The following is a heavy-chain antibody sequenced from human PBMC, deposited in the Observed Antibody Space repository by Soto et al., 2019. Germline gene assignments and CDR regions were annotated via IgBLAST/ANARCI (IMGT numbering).Heavy chain of an antibody. J-gene: IGHJ6*02. CDR2: ITSSSDTI. D-gene: IGHD6-19*01. Sequence: EVQLVESGGGLVQPGGSLRLSCAASGFTFSSYSMNWVRQAPGKGLEWVSYITSSSDTIYYADSVKGRFTISRDNAKNSLYLQMNSLRAEDTAVYYCARAVAGGYGMDVWGQGTTVTVSS. V-gene: IGHV3-48*01. CDR3: ARAVAGGYGMDV. CDR1: GFTFSSYS.